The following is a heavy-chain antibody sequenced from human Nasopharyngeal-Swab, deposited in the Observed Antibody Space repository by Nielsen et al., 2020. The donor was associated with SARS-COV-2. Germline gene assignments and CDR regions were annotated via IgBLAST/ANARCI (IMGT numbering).Heavy chain of an antibody. J-gene: IGHJ6*03. CDR2: INHSGST. V-gene: IGHV4-34*01. D-gene: IGHD1-26*01. Sequence: RQAPGKGLEWIGEINHSGSTNYNPSLKSRVTISVDTPKNQFSLKLSSVTAADTAVYYCARVSWEGSYYYYHMDVWGKGTTVTVSS. CDR3: ARVSWEGSYYYYHMDV.